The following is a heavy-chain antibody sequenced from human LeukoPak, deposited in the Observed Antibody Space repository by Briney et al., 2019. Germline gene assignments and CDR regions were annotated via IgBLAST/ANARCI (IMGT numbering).Heavy chain of an antibody. J-gene: IGHJ3*02. Sequence: ASVKVSCKAPGYTFTNYDIHWVRQATGQGPEWVAWINPNRGNTASAQKFQGRITVTRNTSTSTTYMELSSLRSDDTAVYYCARGLFVDYEKYDTFDIWGQGTKVTVAS. D-gene: IGHD4-17*01. CDR3: ARGLFVDYEKYDTFDI. V-gene: IGHV1-8*01. CDR2: INPNRGNT. CDR1: GYTFTNYD.